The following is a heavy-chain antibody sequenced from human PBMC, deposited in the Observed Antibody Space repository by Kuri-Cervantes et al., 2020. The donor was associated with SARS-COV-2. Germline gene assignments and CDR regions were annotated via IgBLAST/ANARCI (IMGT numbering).Heavy chain of an antibody. J-gene: IGHJ4*02. CDR1: GGSISSYY. V-gene: IGHV4-59*08. CDR3: ARREYYYGSGSYYPFDY. Sequence: SETLSLTCTVSGGSISSYYWSWIRQPPGKGLEWIGYIYYSGSTNYNPSLKSRVTISVDTSKNQFSLKLSSVTAAGTAVYYCARREYYYGSGSYYPFDYWGQGTLVTVSS. D-gene: IGHD3-10*01. CDR2: IYYSGST.